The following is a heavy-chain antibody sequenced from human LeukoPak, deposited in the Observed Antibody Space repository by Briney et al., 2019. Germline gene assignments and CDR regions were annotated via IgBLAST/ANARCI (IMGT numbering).Heavy chain of an antibody. V-gene: IGHV1-18*01. CDR1: GYTFTSYG. Sequence: ASVKVSCKASGYTFTSYGISWVRQAPGQGLEWMGWISAYNGNTNYAQKLQGRVTMTTDTSTSTAYMELRSLRSDDTAVYYCARDPYSSSSAEYFQHWGQGTLVTVSS. CDR2: ISAYNGNT. J-gene: IGHJ1*01. CDR3: ARDPYSSSSAEYFQH. D-gene: IGHD6-13*01.